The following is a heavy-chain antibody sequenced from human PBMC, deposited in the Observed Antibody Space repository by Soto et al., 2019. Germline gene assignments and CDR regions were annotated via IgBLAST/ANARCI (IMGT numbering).Heavy chain of an antibody. Sequence: QVQLVESGGGVVQPGRSLRLSCAASGFTFSNYGMHWVRQAPGKGLDWVAVISYDETNKYYADSVKGRFTISRDNSKNTLYLQMNSLRTDDTAVYYCARDTASGGSPFDYWGQGTLVIVYS. CDR2: ISYDETNK. CDR1: GFTFSNYG. V-gene: IGHV3-30*03. CDR3: ARDTASGGSPFDY. J-gene: IGHJ4*02. D-gene: IGHD6-19*01.